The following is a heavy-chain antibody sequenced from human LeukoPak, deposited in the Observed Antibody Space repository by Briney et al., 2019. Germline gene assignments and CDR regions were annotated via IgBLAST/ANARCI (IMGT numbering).Heavy chain of an antibody. CDR2: INHSGST. V-gene: IGHV4-39*07. CDR1: GGSISSSSYY. D-gene: IGHD3-10*01. J-gene: IGHJ5*02. CDR3: AMPYYYGSGSPENWFDP. Sequence: PSETLSLTCTVSGGSISSSSYYWSWIRQPPGKGLEWIGEINHSGSTNYNPSLKSRVTISVDTSKNQFSLKLSSVTAADTAVYYCAMPYYYGSGSPENWFDPWGQGTLVTVSS.